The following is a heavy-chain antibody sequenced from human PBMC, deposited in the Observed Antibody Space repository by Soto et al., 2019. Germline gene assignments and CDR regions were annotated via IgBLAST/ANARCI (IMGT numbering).Heavy chain of an antibody. CDR1: GFTVSSNY. D-gene: IGHD6-19*01. J-gene: IGHJ4*02. CDR2: IYGGGTT. Sequence: PGGSLRLSCAASGFTVSSNYMNWVRQAPGKGLEWVSVIYGGGTTFYADFVKGRFTISRDSSKNMLYLQMDSLRTEDSAVYYCARDSPVAGSAAFDYWGQGIQVTVSS. CDR3: ARDSPVAGSAAFDY. V-gene: IGHV3-53*01.